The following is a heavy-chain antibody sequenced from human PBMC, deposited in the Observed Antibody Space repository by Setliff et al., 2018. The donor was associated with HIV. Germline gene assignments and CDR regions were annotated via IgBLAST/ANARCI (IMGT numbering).Heavy chain of an antibody. V-gene: IGHV5-10-1*01. CDR3: ARHEDWGPLDF. CDR1: GNSFSNHW. CDR2: IDPSDSYT. Sequence: PGESLKISCKGSGNSFSNHWISWVRQVPGQGLEWMGNIDPSDSYTHYSPSFQGHVTISADKPISTVYLLWSSLKASDTAIYYCARHEDWGPLDFWGQGTLVTVSS. J-gene: IGHJ4*02. D-gene: IGHD7-27*01.